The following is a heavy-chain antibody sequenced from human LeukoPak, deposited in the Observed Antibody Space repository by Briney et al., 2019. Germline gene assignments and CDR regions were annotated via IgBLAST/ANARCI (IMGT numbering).Heavy chain of an antibody. J-gene: IGHJ6*02. CDR3: ASRTGDYCSGGSCYPRNYYYYGMDV. CDR2: INHSGST. D-gene: IGHD2-15*01. V-gene: IGHV4-34*01. CDR1: GGSFSGYY. Sequence: SETLSLTCAAYGGSFSGYYWSWIRQPPGKGLEWIGEINHSGSTNYNPSLKSRVTISVDTSKNQFSLKLSSVTAADTAVHYCASRTGDYCSGGSCYPRNYYYYGMDVWGQGTTVTVSS.